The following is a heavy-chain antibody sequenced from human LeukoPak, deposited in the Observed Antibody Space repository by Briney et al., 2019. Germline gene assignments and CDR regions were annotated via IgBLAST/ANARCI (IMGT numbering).Heavy chain of an antibody. V-gene: IGHV1-69*01. CDR2: IIPIFGTA. D-gene: IGHD2-2*01. CDR1: GGTFSSYA. CDR3: ARGGLFGGSTSCYNWFDP. J-gene: IGHJ5*02. Sequence: SVKVSCKASGGTFSSYAISWVRQAPGQGLEWMGGIIPIFGTANYAQKFQGRVTITADESTSTAYMELSSLRSEDTAVYYCARGGLFGGSTSCYNWFDPWGQGTLVTVSS.